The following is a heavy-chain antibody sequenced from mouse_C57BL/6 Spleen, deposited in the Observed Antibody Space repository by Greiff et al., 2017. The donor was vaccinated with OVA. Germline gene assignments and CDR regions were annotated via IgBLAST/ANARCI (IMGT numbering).Heavy chain of an antibody. D-gene: IGHD1-1*01. Sequence: EVHLVESGGGLVQPGGSLKLSCAASGFTFSDYYMYWVRQTPEKRLEWVAYISNGGGSTYYPDTVKGRFTISRDNAKNTLYLQMSRLKSEDTAMYYCARRDGSSYGWYFDVWGTGTTVTVSS. CDR1: GFTFSDYY. V-gene: IGHV5-12*01. J-gene: IGHJ1*03. CDR3: ARRDGSSYGWYFDV. CDR2: ISNGGGST.